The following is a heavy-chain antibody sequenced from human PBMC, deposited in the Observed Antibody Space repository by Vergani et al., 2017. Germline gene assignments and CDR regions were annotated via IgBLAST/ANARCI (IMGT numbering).Heavy chain of an antibody. CDR1: GGSTSSGSYY. CDR3: ARGGGRVVATFTYYYFGMDV. Sequence: QGQRQESGPGLLKPSQTLSLTCTGPGGSTSSGSYYWSWIRQPAGKGREWMGPIYTSGSTNYNPYLKCRVTISVDTSKNQFSLKLSSGAAADTAVYYFARGGGRVVATFTYYYFGMDVWGQGTTVTVSS. D-gene: IGHD1-26*01. CDR2: IYTSGST. V-gene: IGHV4-61*02. J-gene: IGHJ6*02.